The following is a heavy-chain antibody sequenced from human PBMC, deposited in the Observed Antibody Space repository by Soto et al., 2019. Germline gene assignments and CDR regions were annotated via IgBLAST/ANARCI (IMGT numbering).Heavy chain of an antibody. J-gene: IGHJ4*02. V-gene: IGHV3-21*01. Sequence: GSLRLSCAASGFTFSSYGMNWVRQAPGKGLEWVSSITSSSTYIYYADSVKGRFTISRDNTKNSLNLQMDSLRVEDTAVYYCARASFCSGPSCYTPDYWGQGTLATVSS. D-gene: IGHD2-15*01. CDR1: GFTFSSYG. CDR2: ITSSSTYI. CDR3: ARASFCSGPSCYTPDY.